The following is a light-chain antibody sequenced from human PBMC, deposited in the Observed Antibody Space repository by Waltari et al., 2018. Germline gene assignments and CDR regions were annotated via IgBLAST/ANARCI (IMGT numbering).Light chain of an antibody. CDR1: QSLLDSEDGNTY. Sequence: DIVMPQTPPSLPVPPGEPASISCRSTQSLLDSEDGNTYLEWYLQKPGQSPQPLIYEGSNRASGVPDRFSGSGSDTDFTLKISRVEAEDVGVYYCMQVIEYPYSFGQGTKVEIK. CDR2: EGS. CDR3: MQVIEYPYS. V-gene: IGKV2-40*01. J-gene: IGKJ2*03.